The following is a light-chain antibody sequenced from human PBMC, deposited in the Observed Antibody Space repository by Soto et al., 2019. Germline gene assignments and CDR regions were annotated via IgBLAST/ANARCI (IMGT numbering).Light chain of an antibody. Sequence: EFVLTQSPATLSLSPGERATLSCRASQSVSSYLAWYKQKPGQAPRLLIYDASSRATGIPARYSGTGSGTDFTRTIHYLEAEDVAVYYSQVRTHWSVAFGRGTRLETK. CDR1: QSVSSY. CDR3: QVRTHWSVA. J-gene: IGKJ5*01. CDR2: DAS. V-gene: IGKV3-11*01.